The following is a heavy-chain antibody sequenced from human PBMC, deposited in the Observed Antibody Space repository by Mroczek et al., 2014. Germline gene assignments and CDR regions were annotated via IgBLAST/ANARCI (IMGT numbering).Heavy chain of an antibody. J-gene: IGHJ4*02. CDR2: MNPNSGNT. Sequence: QVQLVESGAEVKKPGASVKASCKASGYTFTSYDINWVRQATGQGLEWMGWMNPNSGNTGYAQKFQGRVTMTRNTSISTAYMELSSLRSEDTAVYYCARGRTEELLIWEEAGKNFDYWGQGTLVTRLL. D-gene: IGHD1-26*01. CDR1: GYTFTSYD. V-gene: IGHV1-8*01. CDR3: ARGRTEELLIWEEAGKNFDY.